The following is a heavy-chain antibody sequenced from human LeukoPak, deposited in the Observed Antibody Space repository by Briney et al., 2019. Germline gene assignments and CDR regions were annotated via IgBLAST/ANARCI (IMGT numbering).Heavy chain of an antibody. J-gene: IGHJ4*02. D-gene: IGHD3-16*01. CDR1: GFTFSNAW. CDR3: TTLGAFDY. CDR2: IKSKTFGGTT. V-gene: IGHV3-15*01. Sequence: GGSLRLSCAASGFTFSNAWMSWVRQAPGKGLEWVGRIKSKTFGGTTDYAAPVKGRFTISRDDSKNTLYLHMNTLKTEDTAIYYCTTLGAFDYWGQGTLVTVSS.